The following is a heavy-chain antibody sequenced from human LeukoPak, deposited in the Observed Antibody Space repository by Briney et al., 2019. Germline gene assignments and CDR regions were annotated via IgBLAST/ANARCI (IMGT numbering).Heavy chain of an antibody. CDR1: GFTLSCCA. CDR3: TKVGAGGYWDY. D-gene: IGHD3-16*01. V-gene: IGHV3-23*01. CDR2: ITANGANT. Sequence: GGPLRLSCAASGFTLSCCAMSWVRQAPGKGLEWVSSITANGANTFYADSVKGRFTISRDTSKSTLFLQMDTLGADDTAIYYCTKVGAGGYWDYWGQGTLVTVSS. J-gene: IGHJ4*02.